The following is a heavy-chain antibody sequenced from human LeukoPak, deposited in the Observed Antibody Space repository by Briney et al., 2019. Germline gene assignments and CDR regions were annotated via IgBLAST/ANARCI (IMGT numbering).Heavy chain of an antibody. CDR1: GGPISSSSYY. J-gene: IGHJ2*01. CDR2: IYYSGST. V-gene: IGHV4-39*07. D-gene: IGHD4-17*01. CDR3: ARDVRDDYGDYSQGNWYFDL. Sequence: PSETLSLTCSVSGGPISSSSYYWGWIRQPPGKGLEWIGYIYYSGSTHYNPSLKSRVTISVDTSKNQFSLKLSSVTAADTAVYYCARDVRDDYGDYSQGNWYFDLWGRGTLVTVSS.